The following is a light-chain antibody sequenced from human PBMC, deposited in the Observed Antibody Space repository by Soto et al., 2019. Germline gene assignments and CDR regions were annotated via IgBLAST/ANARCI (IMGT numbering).Light chain of an antibody. V-gene: IGKV3-20*01. Sequence: EIVLTQSPCTLSWSPGERATLSCRASQSVSSSYLAWYQQKPGQAPKVLIYRASSRATGIPDRFSGSGSGTDFTLTISRLGPEDFAVYYCQQYGSSPLTFGGGTKVEIK. CDR1: QSVSSSY. J-gene: IGKJ4*01. CDR3: QQYGSSPLT. CDR2: RAS.